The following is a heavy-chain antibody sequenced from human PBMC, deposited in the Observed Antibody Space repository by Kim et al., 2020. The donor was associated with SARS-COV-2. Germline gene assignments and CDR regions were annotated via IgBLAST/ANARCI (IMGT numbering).Heavy chain of an antibody. J-gene: IGHJ4*02. CDR3: TTDRRRGIAAAGTIDY. V-gene: IGHV3-15*01. D-gene: IGHD6-13*01. Sequence: PVKGRFTISRDDSKNTLYLQMNSLKTEDTAVYYCTTDRRRGIAAAGTIDYWGQGTLVTVSS.